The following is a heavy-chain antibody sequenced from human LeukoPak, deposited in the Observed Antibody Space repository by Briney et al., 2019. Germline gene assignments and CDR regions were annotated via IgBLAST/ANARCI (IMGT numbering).Heavy chain of an antibody. CDR3: AKEFYYDSNGSWFPFFDH. Sequence: GGSLRLSCAASGFTFSSYAMTWVRQAPGKGLDWVSSISANSDDTYYADSVQGRFTISRDSSKNTLYLQLNNLRVEDTAVYFCAKEFYYDSNGSWFPFFDHWGQGTLVTVSS. CDR2: ISANSDDT. J-gene: IGHJ4*02. CDR1: GFTFSSYA. D-gene: IGHD3-22*01. V-gene: IGHV3-23*01.